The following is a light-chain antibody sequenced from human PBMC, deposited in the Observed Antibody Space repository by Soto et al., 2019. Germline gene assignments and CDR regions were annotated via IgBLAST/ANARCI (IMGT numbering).Light chain of an antibody. CDR3: QQYNDWPRT. CDR2: GTS. Sequence: EIVMTQSPVTLSVSPGEGATLSFRASQSVGSNLAWYQQKPGQDPRLLIYGTSTRATGIPATFSGSGSGTEFTLTISSLQSEDFAVDYCQQYNDWPRTFGKGTQVYIK. J-gene: IGKJ4*01. V-gene: IGKV3-15*01. CDR1: QSVGSN.